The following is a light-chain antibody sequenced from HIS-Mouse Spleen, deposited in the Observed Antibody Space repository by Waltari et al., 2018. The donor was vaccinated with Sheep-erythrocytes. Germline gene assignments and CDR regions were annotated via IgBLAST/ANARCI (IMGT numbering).Light chain of an antibody. CDR3: SSYAGSNNWV. V-gene: IGLV2-8*01. CDR2: DVS. Sequence: QSALTQPPSASGSPGQSVTISCTGTSSDVGGYNYVSWYQQHPGKAPKLMIYDVSKRPSGVTDRFLGSKSGNTASLTVSGLQAEDEADYYCSSYAGSNNWVFGGGTKLTVL. J-gene: IGLJ3*02. CDR1: SSDVGGYNY.